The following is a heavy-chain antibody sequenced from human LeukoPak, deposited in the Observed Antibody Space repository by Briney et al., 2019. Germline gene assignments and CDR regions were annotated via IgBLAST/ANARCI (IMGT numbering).Heavy chain of an antibody. CDR2: FDPEDGET. CDR1: GYTLTELS. V-gene: IGHV1-24*01. J-gene: IGHJ4*02. CDR3: ATDRGSGSAPRLYY. Sequence: ASVKVSCKVSGYTLTELSMHWVRQAPGKGLEWMGGFDPEDGETIYAQKFQGRVTMIEDTSTDTAYMELSSLRSEDTAVYYCATDRGSGSAPRLYYWGQGTLVTVSS. D-gene: IGHD1-26*01.